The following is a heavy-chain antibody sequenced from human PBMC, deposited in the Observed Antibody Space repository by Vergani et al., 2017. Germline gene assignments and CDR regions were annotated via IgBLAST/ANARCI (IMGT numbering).Heavy chain of an antibody. CDR2: ISSSSSYI. CDR3: ARERLSSPYGMDV. Sequence: EVQLVESGGGLVKPGGSLRLSCAASGFTFSSYSMNWVRQAPGKGLEWVSSISSSSSYIYYADSVKGRFTIPRDNAKNSLYLQMNSLRAEDTAVYYCARERLSSPYGMDVWGQGTTVTVSS. D-gene: IGHD6-13*01. CDR1: GFTFSSYS. J-gene: IGHJ6*02. V-gene: IGHV3-21*01.